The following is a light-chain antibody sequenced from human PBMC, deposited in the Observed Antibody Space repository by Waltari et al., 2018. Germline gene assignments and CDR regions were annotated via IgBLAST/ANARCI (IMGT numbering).Light chain of an antibody. V-gene: IGLV2-14*03. Sequence: QSALTQPASVSGSPGESITISCTGSASDFGSNNFVPWYQHHPGTAPRVMVYDVGNRPSGVSHRFSGSKSGKTASLTVSGLQAEDEAHYYCTAYTASGTLVFGGGTKLTVL. CDR1: ASDFGSNNF. CDR2: DVG. CDR3: TAYTASGTLV. J-gene: IGLJ2*01.